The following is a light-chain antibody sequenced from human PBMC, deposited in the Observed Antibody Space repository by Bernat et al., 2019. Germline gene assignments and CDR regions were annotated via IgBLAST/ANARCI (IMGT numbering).Light chain of an antibody. CDR2: EDN. V-gene: IGLV6-57*04. CDR1: SGSIASTY. J-gene: IGLJ3*02. CDR3: HSYDSRNWL. Sequence: NFMLTQPHSVSESPVKTVTISCTRSSGSIASTYVQWYQQRPGSAPTTVIYEDNQRPSGVPARFSGSIDSSSKSASLTISGLKTEDEADYYCHSYDSRNWLFGGGTKLTVL.